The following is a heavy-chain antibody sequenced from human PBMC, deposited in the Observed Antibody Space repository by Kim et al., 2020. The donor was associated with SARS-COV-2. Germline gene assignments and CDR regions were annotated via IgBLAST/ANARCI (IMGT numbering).Heavy chain of an antibody. D-gene: IGHD2-21*02. Sequence: GGSLRLSCAGSGFTFSTYAMFWVRQAPGKGLEWVSGISASGSSTYYADSVKGRFTICRDNSKNTLYLQMNSLRAEDTAVFYCAKRSCGGNCYTDYWGQGTLVTVSS. CDR3: AKRSCGGNCYTDY. V-gene: IGHV3-23*01. CDR1: GFTFSTYA. CDR2: ISASGSST. J-gene: IGHJ4*02.